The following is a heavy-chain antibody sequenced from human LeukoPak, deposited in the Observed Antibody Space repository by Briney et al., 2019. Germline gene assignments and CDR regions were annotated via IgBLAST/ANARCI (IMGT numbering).Heavy chain of an antibody. J-gene: IGHJ4*02. CDR3: TRSTGNYYDSSAYYDY. V-gene: IGHV3-21*01. CDR2: ISSSSSYI. Sequence: GGSLRLSCAASGFTFSSYSMNWVRQAPGKGLEWVSSISSSSSYIYYADSVKGRFTISRDNAKNTLYLQMNSLRAEDTAVYYCTRSTGNYYDSSAYYDYWGQGTLVTVSS. CDR1: GFTFSSYS. D-gene: IGHD3-22*01.